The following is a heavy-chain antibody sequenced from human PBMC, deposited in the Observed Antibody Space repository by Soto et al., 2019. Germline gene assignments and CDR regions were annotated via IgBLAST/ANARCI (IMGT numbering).Heavy chain of an antibody. D-gene: IGHD5-12*01. CDR3: ARDLRGYSRYDYLDY. CDR2: SYYTGSS. CDR1: GGSISSGGYY. V-gene: IGHV4-31*03. J-gene: IGHJ4*02. Sequence: SETMSLTCTVSGGSISSGGYYWSWIRQHPGKGLEWVGYSYYTGSSYYNPSLKSRVTISVDASKNQLSLRLASVTAADTAVYYCARDLRGYSRYDYLDYWGQGIPVTVSS.